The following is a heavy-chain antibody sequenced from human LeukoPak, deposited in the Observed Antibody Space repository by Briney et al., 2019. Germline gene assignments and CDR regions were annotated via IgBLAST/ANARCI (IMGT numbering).Heavy chain of an antibody. CDR3: ARVSGYEINNLDY. Sequence: GESLKISCKGSGYIFSDFWIVWVRQMPGKGLEWMGIIYPGDSDTRYSPSFQGQVTISADKSISTAYLQWSSLKASDTAMYYCARVSGYEINNLDYWGQGTLVTVSS. V-gene: IGHV5-51*01. D-gene: IGHD5-12*01. CDR1: GYIFSDFW. J-gene: IGHJ4*02. CDR2: IYPGDSDT.